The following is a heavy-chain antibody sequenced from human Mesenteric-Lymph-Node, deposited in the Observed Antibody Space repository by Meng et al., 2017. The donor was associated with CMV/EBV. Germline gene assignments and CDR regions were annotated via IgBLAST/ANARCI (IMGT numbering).Heavy chain of an antibody. CDR3: AKSLYSYGYLDY. Sequence: GGSLRLSCAASGFTVSSNYMSWVRQAPGKGLEWVSVIYSGGSTYYADSVKGRFTISRDNSKNTLYLQMNSLRAEDTAVYYCAKSLYSYGYLDYWGQGTLVTVSS. D-gene: IGHD5-18*01. V-gene: IGHV3-53*01. CDR1: GFTVSSNY. CDR2: IYSGGST. J-gene: IGHJ4*02.